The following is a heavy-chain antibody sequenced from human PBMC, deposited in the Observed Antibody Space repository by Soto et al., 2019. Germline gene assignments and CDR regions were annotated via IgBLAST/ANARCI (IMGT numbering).Heavy chain of an antibody. Sequence: PSETLSLTCTVSGGSVSSGSYYWSWIRQPPGKGLEWIGYIYYSGSTNYNHSLKSRVTISVDTSKNQFSLKLSSVTASDTSVYYCARCMGNLDTYYYYYYMDVWGKGTTVTVS. CDR3: ARCMGNLDTYYYYYYMDV. J-gene: IGHJ6*03. V-gene: IGHV4-61*01. CDR1: GGSVSSGSYY. CDR2: IYYSGST. D-gene: IGHD4-4*01.